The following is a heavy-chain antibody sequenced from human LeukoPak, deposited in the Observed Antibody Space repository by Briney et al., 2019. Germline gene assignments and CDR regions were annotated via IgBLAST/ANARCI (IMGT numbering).Heavy chain of an antibody. D-gene: IGHD3-9*01. Sequence: SETLSLTCAVYGGSFSGYYWSWIRQPPGKGLEWIGEINHSGSTNYNPSLKSRVTISVDTSKNQFSLKLSSVTAADTAVYYCARALLRRSRLGYYYGMDVWGQGTTVTVSS. V-gene: IGHV4-34*01. CDR1: GGSFSGYY. CDR2: INHSGST. CDR3: ARALLRRSRLGYYYGMDV. J-gene: IGHJ6*02.